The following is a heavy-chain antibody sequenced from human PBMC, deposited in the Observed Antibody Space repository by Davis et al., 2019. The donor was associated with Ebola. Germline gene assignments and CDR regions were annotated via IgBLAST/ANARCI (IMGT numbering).Heavy chain of an antibody. D-gene: IGHD6-19*01. J-gene: IGHJ4*02. CDR3: ARVVAGFDY. CDR1: GGSISSYY. V-gene: IGHV4-59*01. CDR2: IYYSGST. Sequence: GSLRLSCTVSGGSISSYYWSWIRQPPGKGLEWFGYIYYSGSTNYNPTLKSRVTISVDTSKNQFSLKLSSVTAADTVVYYCARVVAGFDYWGQGTLVTVSS.